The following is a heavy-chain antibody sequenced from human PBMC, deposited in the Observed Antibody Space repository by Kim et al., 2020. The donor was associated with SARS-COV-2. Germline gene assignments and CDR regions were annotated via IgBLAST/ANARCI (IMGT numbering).Heavy chain of an antibody. CDR1: GFTFSSYA. Sequence: GGSLRLSCAASGFTFSSYAMHWVRQAPGKGLEWVAVISYDGSNKYYADSVKGRFTISRDNSKNTLYLQMNSLRAEDTAVYYCARVKGYCSGGSCYSEDYYGMDVWGQGTTVTVSS. CDR3: ARVKGYCSGGSCYSEDYYGMDV. CDR2: ISYDGSNK. D-gene: IGHD2-15*01. V-gene: IGHV3-30*04. J-gene: IGHJ6*02.